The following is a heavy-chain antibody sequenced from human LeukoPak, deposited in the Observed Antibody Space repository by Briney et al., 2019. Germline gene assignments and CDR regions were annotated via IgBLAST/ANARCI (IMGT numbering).Heavy chain of an antibody. V-gene: IGHV1-2*02. J-gene: IGHJ2*01. CDR2: INANSGGT. Sequence: VASVKVSCKASGYSFTGHDINWGRQAPGQGLEWMGWINANSGGTNYAQKFQDRVTMTRDTSITTAYMELGGLRVDDTAIYYCTRDSSVVPLVANWYYDLWGRGTLVTVSS. CDR1: GYSFTGHD. D-gene: IGHD2-2*01. CDR3: TRDSSVVPLVANWYYDL.